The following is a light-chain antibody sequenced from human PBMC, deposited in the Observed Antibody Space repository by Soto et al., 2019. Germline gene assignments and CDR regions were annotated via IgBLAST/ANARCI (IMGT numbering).Light chain of an antibody. V-gene: IGLV3-21*02. J-gene: IGLJ2*01. CDR1: SIGSKS. CDR3: QVWDNSSDHVV. Sequence: SYELIQPPSVSVAPGQTARITCGGNSIGSKSVHWYQQKPGQAPVVVVYHDSDRPSGIPERFSGYNSGHTATLTISRVEAGDEAVYSCQVWDNSSDHVVFGGGTKLTVL. CDR2: HDS.